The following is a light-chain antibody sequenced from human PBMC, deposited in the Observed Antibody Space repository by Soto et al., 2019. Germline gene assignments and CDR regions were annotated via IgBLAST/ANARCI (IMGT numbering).Light chain of an antibody. CDR3: QQYYSHLGIT. CDR1: QDISHY. Sequence: DIPMTQSPSSLSASVGDRVTITCQASQDISHYLNWYQQKPGKDPKLLIYYASNLETGVPSRFSGSRSSTDYTSTISSRQPEDIATYYYQQYYSHLGITFGQGTRLEIK. V-gene: IGKV1-33*01. J-gene: IGKJ5*01. CDR2: YAS.